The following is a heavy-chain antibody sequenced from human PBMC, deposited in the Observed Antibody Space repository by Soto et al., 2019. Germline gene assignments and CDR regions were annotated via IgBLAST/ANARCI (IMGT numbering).Heavy chain of an antibody. V-gene: IGHV4-34*01. J-gene: IGHJ6*02. CDR3: ARGVVVAATLYSHHRMDV. CDR1: GGSFSGFY. Sequence: QVQLQQWGAGLLKPWETLSLTCAVYGGSFSGFYWSWIRQPPGKGLEWIGEINHSGSTNYNPSLKSRVTISVDTSKNQYSLKLSSVTAADTAVYYCARGVVVAATLYSHHRMDVWGQGTTVTVSS. CDR2: INHSGST. D-gene: IGHD2-15*01.